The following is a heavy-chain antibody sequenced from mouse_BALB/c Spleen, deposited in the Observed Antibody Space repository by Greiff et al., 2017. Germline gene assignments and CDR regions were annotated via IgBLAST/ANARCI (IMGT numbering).Heavy chain of an antibody. V-gene: IGHV5-12-2*01. CDR1: GFTFSSYT. J-gene: IGHJ3*01. CDR3: AIIYDGYYVGAWFAY. D-gene: IGHD2-3*01. Sequence: EVHLVESGGGLVQPGGSLKLSCAASGFTFSSYTMSWVRQTPEKRLEWVAYISTGGGSTYYPDTVKGRFTISRDNAKNTLYLQMSSLKSEDTAMYYCAIIYDGYYVGAWFAYWGQGTLVTVSA. CDR2: ISTGGGST.